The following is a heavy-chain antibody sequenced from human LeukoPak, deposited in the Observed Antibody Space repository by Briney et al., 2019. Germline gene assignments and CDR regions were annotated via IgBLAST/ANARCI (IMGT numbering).Heavy chain of an antibody. J-gene: IGHJ4*02. D-gene: IGHD2-2*01. Sequence: PGGSLRLSCAASGFTFSRYWMNWVRQAPGRGLEGGANIKEDRSGNYYVYSVMGRFTICRDNDKKSLSLHMNRLRVEDTAVYYCARVGCSSTSCHDYWGQGTLVTVSS. CDR3: ARVGCSSTSCHDY. V-gene: IGHV3-7*01. CDR2: IKEDRSGN. CDR1: GFTFSRYW.